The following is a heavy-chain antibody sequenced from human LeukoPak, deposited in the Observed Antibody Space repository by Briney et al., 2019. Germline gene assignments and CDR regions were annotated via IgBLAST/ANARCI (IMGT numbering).Heavy chain of an antibody. V-gene: IGHV3-30*02. CDR2: VRCGGNNP. J-gene: IGHJ4*02. CDR1: GFTFGSYG. CDR3: RRGARNCDYASYCHF. D-gene: IGHD4-17*01. Sequence: GGSLRLSCAASGFTFGSYGMHWVRQAPGEGLDWVAFVRCGGNNPYYSASVKGRFTISRDNSKNTVLLQMNNLRVEDAAVYYGRRGARNCDYASYCHFWGEGALVTVSS.